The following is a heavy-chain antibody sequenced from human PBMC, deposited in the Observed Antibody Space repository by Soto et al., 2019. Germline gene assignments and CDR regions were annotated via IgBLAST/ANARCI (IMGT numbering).Heavy chain of an antibody. Sequence: QVQLQESGPGLVKPSQTLSLTCTVSGGSISSGGYYWSWIRQHPGKGLEWIGYIYYSGSTYYNPSLKSRVTISVDTSKNQFSLKLSSVTAADTAVYSCARGSSYGEPGAFDIWGQGTMVTVSS. CDR2: IYYSGST. CDR1: GGSISSGGYY. CDR3: ARGSSYGEPGAFDI. D-gene: IGHD4-17*01. V-gene: IGHV4-31*03. J-gene: IGHJ3*02.